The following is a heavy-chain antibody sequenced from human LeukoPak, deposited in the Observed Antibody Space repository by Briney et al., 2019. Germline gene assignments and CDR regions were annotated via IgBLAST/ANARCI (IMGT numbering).Heavy chain of an antibody. Sequence: ASVKVSRKASGYSFTGYYMHWVRQAPGQGLEWMEWINRNSGGTKYAQKFQGRVTMTRDTSINTAYMELREMRPDDTAVYYCARGPDCSGGSCHVDYWGQGTLVTVSS. V-gene: IGHV1-2*02. CDR3: ARGPDCSGGSCHVDY. CDR2: INRNSGGT. CDR1: GYSFTGYY. J-gene: IGHJ4*02. D-gene: IGHD2-15*01.